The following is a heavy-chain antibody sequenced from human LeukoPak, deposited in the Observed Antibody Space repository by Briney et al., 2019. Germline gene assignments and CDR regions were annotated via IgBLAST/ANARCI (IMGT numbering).Heavy chain of an antibody. CDR1: GYTLTELS. J-gene: IGHJ3*02. CDR2: FDPEDGET. D-gene: IGHD2-2*01. V-gene: IGHV1-24*01. Sequence: ASVKVSCKVSGYTLTELSMHWVRQAPGKGLEWMGGFDPEDGETIYAQKFQGRVTMTEDTSTDTAYMELSSLRSEDTAVYYCASPLGYCGSTSCYGAFDIWGQGTMVTVSS. CDR3: ASPLGYCGSTSCYGAFDI.